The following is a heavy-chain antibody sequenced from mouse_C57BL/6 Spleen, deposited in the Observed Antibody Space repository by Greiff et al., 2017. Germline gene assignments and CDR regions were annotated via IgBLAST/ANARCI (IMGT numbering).Heavy chain of an antibody. CDR1: GYTFTSYW. D-gene: IGHD2-5*01. V-gene: IGHV1-69*01. CDR3: ASPSAYYSSHWYFDV. CDR2: IDPSDSST. J-gene: IGHJ1*03. Sequence: QVQLQQPGAELVMPGASVKLSCKASGYTFTSYWMHWVKQRPGPGLEWIGEIDPSDSSTNYNQKFKGTSTLTVDKSSSTAYMQLSSLTSEDSAVXYCASPSAYYSSHWYFDVWGTGTTVTVAS.